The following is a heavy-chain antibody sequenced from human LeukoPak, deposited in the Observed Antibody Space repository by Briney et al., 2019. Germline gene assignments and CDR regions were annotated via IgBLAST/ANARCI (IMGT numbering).Heavy chain of an antibody. CDR3: AKDSGVLGGYYYYGMGV. CDR1: GFTFSSYG. CDR2: ISYDGSNK. Sequence: PGGSLRLSCAASGFTFSSYGMHWVRQAPGKGLEWVAVISYDGSNKYYADSVKGRFTISRDNSKNTLYLQMNSLRAEDTAVYYCAKDSGVLGGYYYYGMGVWGQGTTVTVSS. V-gene: IGHV3-30*18. D-gene: IGHD2-8*02. J-gene: IGHJ6*02.